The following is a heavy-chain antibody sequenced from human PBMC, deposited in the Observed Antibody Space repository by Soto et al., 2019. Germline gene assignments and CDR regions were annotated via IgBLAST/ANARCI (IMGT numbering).Heavy chain of an antibody. V-gene: IGHV1-69*13. D-gene: IGHD6-6*01. CDR3: ARVEDIAARRVYLDY. CDR1: GGTFSSYA. J-gene: IGHJ4*02. Sequence: SVKGSCKASGGTFSSYAISWVRQAPGQGLEWMGGIIPIFGTANYAQKFQGRVTITADESTSTAYMELSSLRSEDTAVYYCARVEDIAARRVYLDYWGQGTLVTVSS. CDR2: IIPIFGTA.